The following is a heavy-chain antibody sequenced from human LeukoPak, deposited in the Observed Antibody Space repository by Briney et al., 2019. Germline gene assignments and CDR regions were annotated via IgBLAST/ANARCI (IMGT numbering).Heavy chain of an antibody. D-gene: IGHD1-7*01. CDR2: IYHSGYT. Sequence: NPSETLSLTCTVSGGSISSYYWSWIRQPPGKGLKWIGNIYHSGYTTYSPSLRSRVTISVDTSKNQFSLKLSSVTAADTAVYYCASIHVGELNFDYWGQGTLVTVSS. J-gene: IGHJ4*02. V-gene: IGHV4-59*12. CDR1: GGSISSYY. CDR3: ASIHVGELNFDY.